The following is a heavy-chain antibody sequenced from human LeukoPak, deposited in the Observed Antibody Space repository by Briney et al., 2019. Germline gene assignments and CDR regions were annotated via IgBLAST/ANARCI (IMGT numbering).Heavy chain of an antibody. V-gene: IGHV4-39*02. CDR2: LYYIGTT. D-gene: IGHD3-3*01. J-gene: IGHJ4*02. CDR3: AREGGFYRPLDY. CDR1: GGSINSRSDS. Sequence: PSETLSLTCTVSGGSINSRSDSWVWIRQPLGKGLEWIGSLYYIGTTFYSPSLKSRVTFSVNTSNNHFSLKLNSVTTADTAVYYCAREGGFYRPLDYSGQGTLVTVSS.